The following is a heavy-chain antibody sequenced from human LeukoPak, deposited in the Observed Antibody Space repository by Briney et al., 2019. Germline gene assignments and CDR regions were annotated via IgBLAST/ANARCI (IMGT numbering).Heavy chain of an antibody. D-gene: IGHD4-17*01. Sequence: SVKVSCKASGGTFSSYAISWVRQAPGQGLEWMGRIIPILGIANYAQKFQGRVTITADKSTSTAYMELSSLRSDDTAVYYCAREATVYYFDYWGQGTLVAVSS. J-gene: IGHJ4*02. V-gene: IGHV1-69*04. CDR1: GGTFSSYA. CDR2: IIPILGIA. CDR3: AREATVYYFDY.